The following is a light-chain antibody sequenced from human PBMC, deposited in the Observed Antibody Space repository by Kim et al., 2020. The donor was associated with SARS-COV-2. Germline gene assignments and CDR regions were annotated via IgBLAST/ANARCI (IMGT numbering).Light chain of an antibody. CDR1: SPNIGNNY. CDR3: GTWDSSLSALYV. CDR2: DNN. J-gene: IGLJ1*01. V-gene: IGLV1-51*01. Sequence: QKVTISCSGSSPNIGNNYVSWYQQLPGTAPKLLIYDNNKRPSGIPDRFSGSKSGTSATLGITGLQTGDEADYYCGTWDSSLSALYVFGTGTKVTVL.